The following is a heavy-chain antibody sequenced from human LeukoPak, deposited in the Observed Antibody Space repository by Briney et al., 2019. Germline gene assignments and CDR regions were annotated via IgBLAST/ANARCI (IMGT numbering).Heavy chain of an antibody. CDR3: ARGAHGGSYHLPGDYFDY. V-gene: IGHV1-2*02. Sequence: GASVKVSCKASGYTFTGYYMHWVRQAPGQGLEWMGWINPNSGGTNYAQKFQGRVTMTRDTSISTAYMELSRLRSDDTAVYYCARGAHGGSYHLPGDYFDYWGQGTLVTVSS. CDR2: INPNSGGT. D-gene: IGHD1-26*01. CDR1: GYTFTGYY. J-gene: IGHJ4*02.